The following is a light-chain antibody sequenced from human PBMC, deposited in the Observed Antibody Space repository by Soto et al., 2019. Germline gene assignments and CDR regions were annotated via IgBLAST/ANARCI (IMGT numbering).Light chain of an antibody. Sequence: SYELTQPPSVSVAPGKTASVACGGSNIGSKSVHWYQKKSGQAPVLVMYYDSDRPSGIPERCSGSNSGNTATLTISRVEAGDEADDYCQVWDISSGHVVFGGGTKVTVL. V-gene: IGLV3-21*01. CDR2: YDS. J-gene: IGLJ3*02. CDR3: QVWDISSGHVV. CDR1: NIGSKS.